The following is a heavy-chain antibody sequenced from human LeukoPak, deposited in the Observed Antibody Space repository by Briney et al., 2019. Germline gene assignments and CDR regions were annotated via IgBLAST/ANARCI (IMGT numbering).Heavy chain of an antibody. CDR3: ARTTSLTASGYDY. D-gene: IGHD4-17*01. V-gene: IGHV1-8*03. J-gene: IGHJ4*02. CDR2: INPNNGDT. Sequence: ASVKVSCKASGYTFTDYHINWVRQATGHGLEWIGWINPNNGDTGYAQTFRDRVTITRDTSISTAYMEVRSLGSEDTAVYFCARTTSLTASGYDYWGQGTLVTVSS. CDR1: GYTFTDYH.